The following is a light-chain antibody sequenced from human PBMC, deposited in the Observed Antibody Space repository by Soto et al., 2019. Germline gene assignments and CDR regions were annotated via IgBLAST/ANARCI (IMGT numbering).Light chain of an antibody. Sequence: EIVLTQSPATLSLSPGERATLSCRASQSVSRYLAWYQQKAGQVPRLLINDASNRATDIPARFSGSGSGTDFTLTISSLEPEDFAVYYCQQRSNWPLTFGPGTKLEIK. CDR1: QSVSRY. J-gene: IGKJ3*01. V-gene: IGKV3-11*01. CDR2: DAS. CDR3: QQRSNWPLT.